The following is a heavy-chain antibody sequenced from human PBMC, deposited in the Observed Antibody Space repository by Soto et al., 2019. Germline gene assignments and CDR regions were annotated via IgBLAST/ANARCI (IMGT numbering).Heavy chain of an antibody. V-gene: IGHV4-59*01. CDR1: GGSIGGYY. CDR3: ANSHGSGTYFLS. Sequence: QVQLQESGPGLVKPSETLSLICTVSGGSIGGYYWNWIRQPPGKGLEWMGYISYSGSADYNPSLKRRVTISQDPSRNQFSRRLSSVTAADTATYYCANSHGSGTYFLSWGQGTLVTVSS. CDR2: ISYSGSA. J-gene: IGHJ5*02. D-gene: IGHD3-10*01.